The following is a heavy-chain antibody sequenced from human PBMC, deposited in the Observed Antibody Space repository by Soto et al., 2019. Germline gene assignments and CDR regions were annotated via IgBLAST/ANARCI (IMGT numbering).Heavy chain of an antibody. Sequence: EVQLLESGGELVQPGGSLRLSCAVSGVTFSNYAMSWVRQAPGKGLEWVAGISGSAYGTFYADSVKGRFIISRDNSEDTLYLQMNSLRAEDTATYYCAKATNNWNFNYYMGVWGKGTTVTVSS. V-gene: IGHV3-23*01. D-gene: IGHD1-20*01. CDR2: ISGSAYGT. CDR3: AKATNNWNFNYYMGV. J-gene: IGHJ6*03. CDR1: GVTFSNYA.